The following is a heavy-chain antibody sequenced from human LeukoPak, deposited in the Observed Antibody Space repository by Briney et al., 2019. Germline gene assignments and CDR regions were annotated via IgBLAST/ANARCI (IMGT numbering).Heavy chain of an antibody. CDR1: GFTFSSYS. CDR3: ASQTYYYGSGSYYKVAYFDY. CDR2: IKQDGSEK. Sequence: GGSLRLSCAASGFTFSSYSMNWVRQAPGKGLEWVANIKQDGSEKYYVDSVKGRFTISRDNAKNSLYLQMNSLRAEDTAVYYCASQTYYYGSGSYYKVAYFDYWGQGTLVTVSS. J-gene: IGHJ4*02. V-gene: IGHV3-7*02. D-gene: IGHD3-10*01.